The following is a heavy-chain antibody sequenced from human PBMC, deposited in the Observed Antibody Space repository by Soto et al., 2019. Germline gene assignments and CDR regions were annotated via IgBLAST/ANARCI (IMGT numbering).Heavy chain of an antibody. J-gene: IGHJ6*02. Sequence: GASVKVSFKASGYTFTSYYMHWVRQAPGQGLEWMGIINPSGGSTSYAQKFQGRVTMTRDTSTSTVYMELSSLRSEDTAVYYCARDQEFDWLNTLSYYYGMDVWGQGTTVTVSS. CDR3: ARDQEFDWLNTLSYYYGMDV. CDR2: INPSGGST. CDR1: GYTFTSYY. V-gene: IGHV1-46*01. D-gene: IGHD3-9*01.